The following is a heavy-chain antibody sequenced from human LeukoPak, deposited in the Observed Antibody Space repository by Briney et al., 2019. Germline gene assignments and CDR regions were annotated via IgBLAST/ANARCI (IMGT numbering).Heavy chain of an antibody. CDR3: ARTVILNIVVVPLHP. J-gene: IGHJ5*02. V-gene: IGHV1-2*02. CDR1: GYTFTSYD. D-gene: IGHD2-2*01. Sequence: GASVKVSCKASGYTFTSYDINWVRQAPGQGLEWMGWINPNSGGTNYAQKFQGRVTMTRDTSISTAYMELSRLRSDDTAVYYCARTVILNIVVVPLHPWGQGTLVTVSS. CDR2: INPNSGGT.